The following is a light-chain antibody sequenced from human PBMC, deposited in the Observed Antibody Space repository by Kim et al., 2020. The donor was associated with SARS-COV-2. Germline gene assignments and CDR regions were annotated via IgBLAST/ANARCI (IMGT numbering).Light chain of an antibody. CDR2: KVS. CDR3: MQGTHWPPT. Sequence: DVVMTQSPLSLPVTLGQPASISCRSSQSLVDRDGNTFLNWFQQRPGQSPRRLIYKVSNRDSGVPDRFSGSGSGTDFTLKISRIDAEDVGVYYCMQGTHWPPTFGQGTKVDIK. J-gene: IGKJ1*01. CDR1: QSLVDRDGNTF. V-gene: IGKV2-30*01.